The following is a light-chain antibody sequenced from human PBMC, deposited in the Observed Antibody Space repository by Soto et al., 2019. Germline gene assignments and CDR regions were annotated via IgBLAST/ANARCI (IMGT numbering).Light chain of an antibody. Sequence: EIVLTQSPATLSLSPGERATLSCRASQSVHNSFLAWYQQKPGQAPRLLIYGASSRATGIPDRFSGSGSGTDFTLTINRLEPEDFAVYYCQQFGSSPLTFGQGTRLEIK. CDR1: QSVHNSF. CDR2: GAS. J-gene: IGKJ5*01. V-gene: IGKV3-20*01. CDR3: QQFGSSPLT.